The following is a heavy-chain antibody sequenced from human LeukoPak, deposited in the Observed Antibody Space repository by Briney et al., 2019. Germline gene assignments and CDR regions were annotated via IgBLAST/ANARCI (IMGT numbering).Heavy chain of an antibody. V-gene: IGHV4-34*01. CDR3: ASERVYGSGSYYRYYYMDV. CDR1: GGSFSGYY. D-gene: IGHD3-10*01. Sequence: SETLSLTXAVYGGSFSGYYWSWIRQAPGKGLEWLGEINHSGSTNYNPSLKSRVTISVDTSKNQFSLKLSSVTAADTAVYYCASERVYGSGSYYRYYYMDVWGKGTTVTVSS. CDR2: INHSGST. J-gene: IGHJ6*03.